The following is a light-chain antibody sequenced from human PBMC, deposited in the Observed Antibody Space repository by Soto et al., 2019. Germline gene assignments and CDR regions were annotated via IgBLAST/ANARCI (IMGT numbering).Light chain of an antibody. V-gene: IGLV1-40*01. CDR2: GNS. J-gene: IGLJ2*01. CDR1: SSNIGAGYD. Sequence: QSVLTQPPSVSGAPGQRVTISCTGSSSNIGAGYDVHWYQQLPGTAPKLLIYGNSNRPSGVPDQFSGSKSGTSASLAITGLQAEDEADYYCQSFDGSLSGYVVFGGGTKLTVL. CDR3: QSFDGSLSGYVV.